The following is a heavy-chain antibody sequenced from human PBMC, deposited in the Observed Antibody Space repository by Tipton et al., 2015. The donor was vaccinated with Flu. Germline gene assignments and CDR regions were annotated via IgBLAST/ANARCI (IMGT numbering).Heavy chain of an antibody. J-gene: IGHJ3*02. D-gene: IGHD5-12*01. CDR2: ISTSGST. V-gene: IGHV4-4*07. Sequence: TLSLTCTVSGDSMGNYYWSWIRQPAGKGLEWIGRISTSGSTNYNASLESRVTLSRDTSKNHISLRLRSATAADTALYYCARDLRGYSGYTGGDASDMWGRGIMVFVSS. CDR1: GDSMGNYY. CDR3: ARDLRGYSGYTGGDASDM.